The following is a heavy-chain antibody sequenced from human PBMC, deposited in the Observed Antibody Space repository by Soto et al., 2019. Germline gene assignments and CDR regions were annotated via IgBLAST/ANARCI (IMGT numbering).Heavy chain of an antibody. CDR3: ARDMVAAAPPGWFDP. Sequence: SETLSLTSTVSGGSISSGDYYWSWIRQPPGKGLEWIGYIYYSGSTYYNPSLKSRVTISVDTSKNQFSLKLSSVTAADAAVYYCARDMVAAAPPGWFDPWGQGTLVTVSP. D-gene: IGHD6-13*01. CDR2: IYYSGST. V-gene: IGHV4-30-4*01. CDR1: GGSISSGDYY. J-gene: IGHJ5*02.